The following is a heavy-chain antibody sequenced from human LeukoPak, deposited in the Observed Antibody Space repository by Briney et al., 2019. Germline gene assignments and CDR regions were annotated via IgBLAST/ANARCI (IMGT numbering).Heavy chain of an antibody. D-gene: IGHD1-26*01. CDR2: IYSSANT. CDR3: AGEVGGSWFDP. Sequence: SETLSLTCTVSGGSISSGSHYWSWIRQPAGKGLEWIGRIYSSANTNYNPSLKSRVTISLDTSKKQFSLNLSSVTAADTAVYYCAGEVGGSWFDPWGLGTLVTVSS. CDR1: GGSISSGSHY. J-gene: IGHJ5*02. V-gene: IGHV4-61*02.